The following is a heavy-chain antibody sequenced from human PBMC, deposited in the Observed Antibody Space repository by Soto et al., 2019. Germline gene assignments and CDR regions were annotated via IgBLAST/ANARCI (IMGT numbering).Heavy chain of an antibody. V-gene: IGHV3-23*01. D-gene: IGHD3-3*01. Sequence: GGSLRLSCAASGFTFSSYAMSWVRQAPGKGLEWVSAISGSGGSTYYADSVKGRFTISRDDSKNTLYLQMNSLRAEDTAVYYCAKAPSDYDFWSGYFSAGPYYFDYWCQGTLVTVSS. CDR3: AKAPSDYDFWSGYFSAGPYYFDY. CDR2: ISGSGGST. J-gene: IGHJ4*02. CDR1: GFTFSSYA.